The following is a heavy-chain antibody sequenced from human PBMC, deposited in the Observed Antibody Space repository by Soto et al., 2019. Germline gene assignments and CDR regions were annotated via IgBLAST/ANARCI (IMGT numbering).Heavy chain of an antibody. D-gene: IGHD1-26*01. V-gene: IGHV3-53*01. CDR1: GFTVSSNY. CDR2: IYSGGST. J-gene: IGHJ3*02. Sequence: GGSLRLSCAASGFTVSSNYMSWVRQAPGKGLEWVSVIYSGGSTYYADSVKGRFTISRDNSKNTLYLQMNSLRAEDTAVYYCARTSYYDPSVGDAFDIWGQGTTVTVSS. CDR3: ARTSYYDPSVGDAFDI.